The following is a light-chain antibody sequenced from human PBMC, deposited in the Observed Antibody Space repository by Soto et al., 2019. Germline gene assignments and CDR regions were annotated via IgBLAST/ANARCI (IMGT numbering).Light chain of an antibody. CDR2: GAS. V-gene: IGKV3-15*01. CDR1: QSVSSN. J-gene: IGKJ2*01. CDR3: QQYNNWPPYT. Sequence: EIVMTQSPATLSVSPGERATLSCRASQSVSSNLAWYQQKPGQAPRLLIYGASTTATGIPARFSGSGSGTEFNLTISSLQSEDLAVYYCQQYNNWPPYTFGHGTMLEIK.